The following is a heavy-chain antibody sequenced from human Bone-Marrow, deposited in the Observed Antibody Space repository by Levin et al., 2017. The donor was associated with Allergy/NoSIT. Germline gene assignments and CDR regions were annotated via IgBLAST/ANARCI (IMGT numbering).Heavy chain of an antibody. J-gene: IGHJ6*03. V-gene: IGHV4-34*01. Sequence: GSLRLSCGVSGGSFSGYYWSWIRQPPGKGLEWIGEIHHSGTTNYNPSLESRVTISLDSLNQFSLKVRSATAADTAVYYCARVGPANHFDSGRFYYYYYMDVWGKGTTVTVSS. CDR3: ARVGPANHFDSGRFYYYYYMDV. CDR2: IHHSGTT. D-gene: IGHD3-10*01. CDR1: GGSFSGYY.